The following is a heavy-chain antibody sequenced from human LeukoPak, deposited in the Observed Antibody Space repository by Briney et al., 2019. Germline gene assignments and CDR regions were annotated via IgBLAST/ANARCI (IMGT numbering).Heavy chain of an antibody. J-gene: IGHJ6*02. D-gene: IGHD2-2*01. CDR3: ARVRYQLLAVPGGHTSYYYYYGMDV. Sequence: PSETLSLTCTVSGGSISSYYWSWIRQPPGKGLEWIGYIYYSGSPNYNPSLKSRVTISVDTSKNQFSLKLSSVTAADTAVYYCARVRYQLLAVPGGHTSYYYYYGMDVWGQGTTVTVSS. CDR2: IYYSGSP. V-gene: IGHV4-59*01. CDR1: GGSISSYY.